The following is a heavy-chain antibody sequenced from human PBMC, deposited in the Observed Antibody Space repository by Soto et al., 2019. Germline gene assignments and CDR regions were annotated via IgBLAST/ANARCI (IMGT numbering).Heavy chain of an antibody. Sequence: SETLSLTCTVSGGSIRSVGWCWILHPPEKGLEWIGYIYYRGSTYYNPSLKSRVTISVDTSKNQFSLKLSSVTAADTAVYYCARETASRNYLLYGIDVWGQGTTVTVSS. CDR3: ARETASRNYLLYGIDV. CDR1: GGSIRSVG. V-gene: IGHV4-59*06. CDR2: IYYRGST. D-gene: IGHD1-7*01. J-gene: IGHJ6*02.